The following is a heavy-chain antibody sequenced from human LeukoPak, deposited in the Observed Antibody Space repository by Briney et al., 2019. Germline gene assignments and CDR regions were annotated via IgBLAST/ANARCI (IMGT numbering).Heavy chain of an antibody. J-gene: IGHJ4*02. CDR3: ARDRRGIAAAGNDY. Sequence: PGGSLRLSCAASGFTFSSYSMNWVRQAPGKGLEWVSSISSSSSYIYYADSVKGRFTISRDNAKNSLYLQMNSLRAEDTAVYYCARDRRGIAAAGNDYWGQGTLVTVSS. D-gene: IGHD6-13*01. CDR2: ISSSSSYI. V-gene: IGHV3-21*01. CDR1: GFTFSSYS.